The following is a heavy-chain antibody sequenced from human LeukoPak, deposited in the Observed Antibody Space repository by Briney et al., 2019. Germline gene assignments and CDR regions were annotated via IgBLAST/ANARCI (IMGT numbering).Heavy chain of an antibody. Sequence: GGSLRLSCAASGFTFSSYAMSWVRQAPGRGLGWVSSISGSGGSTYYADSVKGRFTISRDNFKNTLYLQMNSLRAEDTAVYYCAKSARFDWYIDYWGQGTLVTVSS. V-gene: IGHV3-23*01. CDR2: ISGSGGST. D-gene: IGHD3-9*01. CDR1: GFTFSSYA. J-gene: IGHJ4*02. CDR3: AKSARFDWYIDY.